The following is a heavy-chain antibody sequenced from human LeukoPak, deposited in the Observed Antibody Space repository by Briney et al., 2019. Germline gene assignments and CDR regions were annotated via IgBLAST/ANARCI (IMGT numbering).Heavy chain of an antibody. CDR1: GGTFSSYA. D-gene: IGHD6-13*01. CDR2: IIPILGIA. V-gene: IGHV1-69*04. J-gene: IGHJ4*02. CDR3: ARAHGAAAAFDY. Sequence: SVKVSCKASGGTFSSYAISWVRQAPGQGLEWMGRIIPILGIANYAQKFQGRVTITADKSTSTAYMELSSLRSEDTAVYYCARAHGAAAAFDYWGQGTLVTVSS.